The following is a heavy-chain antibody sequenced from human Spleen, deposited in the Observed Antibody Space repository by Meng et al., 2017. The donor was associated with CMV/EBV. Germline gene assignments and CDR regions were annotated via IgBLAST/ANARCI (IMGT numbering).Heavy chain of an antibody. J-gene: IGHJ4*02. V-gene: IGHV3-66*02. CDR3: ARSNFWSGYSEFDY. D-gene: IGHD3-3*01. CDR2: IYSGGDT. CDR1: GFTVSSNY. Sequence: EALKISCAASGFTVSSNYMTLIRQAPGKGLEWVSLIYSGGDTFYADSVKGRFTISRDNSKNTLYLQMGSLTAEDTAVYYYARSNFWSGYSEFDYWGQGTLVTVSS.